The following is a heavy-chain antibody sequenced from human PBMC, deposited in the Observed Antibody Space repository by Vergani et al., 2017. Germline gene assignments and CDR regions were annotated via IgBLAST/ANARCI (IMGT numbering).Heavy chain of an antibody. J-gene: IGHJ6*02. D-gene: IGHD3-9*01. Sequence: QVQLQESGPGLVKPSQTLSLTCTVSGGSISSGSYYWSWIRQPPGKGLEWIGEINHSGSTNYNPSLKSRVTISVDTSKNQFSLKLSSGTTADTAVYYCARGGGRYFDWLLSVGDYYYGMDVWGQGTTVTVSS. CDR3: ARGGGRYFDWLLSVGDYYYGMDV. V-gene: IGHV4-39*07. CDR2: INHSGST. CDR1: GGSISSGSYY.